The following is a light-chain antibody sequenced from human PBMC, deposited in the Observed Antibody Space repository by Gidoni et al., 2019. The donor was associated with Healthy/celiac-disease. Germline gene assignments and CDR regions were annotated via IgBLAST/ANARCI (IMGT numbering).Light chain of an antibody. V-gene: IGKV3-20*01. J-gene: IGKJ2*01. CDR1: QIVSSSY. CDR2: GAS. CDR3: QQYGSSPRT. Sequence: DIVLTPYPGTLSLSPGERATLSCRASQIVSSSYLDWYQQKPGQAPRLLIYGASSRATGIPDRFSGSGSGTDFTLTISRLEPEDFAVYYCQQYGSSPRTFGQGTKLEIK.